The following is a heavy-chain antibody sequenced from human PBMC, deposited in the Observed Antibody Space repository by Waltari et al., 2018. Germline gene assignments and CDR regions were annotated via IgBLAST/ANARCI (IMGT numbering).Heavy chain of an antibody. Sequence: QLQLQESGPGLVKPSATLSLTCSVSGGSIRSSSFWGGWFRQPPGKGLEWIGMIDHSGTTYYNPSLKSRLTISGDTSKNQFSLKLSFVTAADTAVYYCVRLMDGWGQGTLVTVSS. CDR2: IDHSGTT. V-gene: IGHV4-39*01. CDR1: GGSIRSSSFW. D-gene: IGHD2-2*03. CDR3: VRLMDG. J-gene: IGHJ4*02.